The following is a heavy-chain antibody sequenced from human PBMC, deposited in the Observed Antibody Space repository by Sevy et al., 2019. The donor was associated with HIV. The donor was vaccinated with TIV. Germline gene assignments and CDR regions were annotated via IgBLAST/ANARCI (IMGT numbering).Heavy chain of an antibody. J-gene: IGHJ6*02. CDR2: IYYSGST. CDR1: GGSISSGDYY. D-gene: IGHD3-22*01. V-gene: IGHV4-30-4*01. Sequence: SETLSLTCTVSGGSISSGDYYWSWIRQPPGKGLVWIGYIYYSGSTYYNPSLKSRVTISVDTSKNQFSLKLSSVTAADTAVYYCARDRSVTMIVVAYGMDVWGQGTTVTVSS. CDR3: ARDRSVTMIVVAYGMDV.